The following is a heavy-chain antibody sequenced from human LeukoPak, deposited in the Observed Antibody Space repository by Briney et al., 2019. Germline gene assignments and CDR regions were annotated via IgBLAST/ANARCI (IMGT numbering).Heavy chain of an antibody. V-gene: IGHV3-11*01. CDR3: ARDIHIWFGEFGWFDP. CDR1: GFTFSDYY. Sequence: GGSLRLSCAASGFTFSDYYMSWIRQAPGKGLEWVSYISSSGSTIYYADSVKGRFTISRDNAKNSLYLQMNSLRAEDTAVYYCARDIHIWFGEFGWFDPWGQGTLVTVSS. CDR2: ISSSGSTI. D-gene: IGHD3-10*01. J-gene: IGHJ5*02.